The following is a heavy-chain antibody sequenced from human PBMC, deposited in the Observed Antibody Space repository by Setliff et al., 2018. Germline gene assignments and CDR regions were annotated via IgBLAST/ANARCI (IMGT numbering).Heavy chain of an antibody. CDR3: ARQIRPGIALTGGLDH. J-gene: IGHJ4*02. CDR2: INHSGSS. Sequence: PSETLSLTCAVYGGSFRGFYWTWIRQPPGKGLEWIGEINHSGSSVYNPSLESRVSISVDTSKNQISLNLNSVTVADTAVYYCARQIRPGIALTGGLDHWGQGALVTVSS. D-gene: IGHD2-8*02. CDR1: GGSFRGFY. V-gene: IGHV4-34*01.